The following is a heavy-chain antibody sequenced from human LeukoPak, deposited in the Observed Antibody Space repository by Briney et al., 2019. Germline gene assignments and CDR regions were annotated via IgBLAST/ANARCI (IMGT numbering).Heavy chain of an antibody. CDR1: GFPYSSYS. Sequence: PGGSLRLSCAASGFPYSSYSMNWVRQAPGKGLEWVSSISRTSDYVYYADSVKGRFTISRDNAKNSLYLQMNSLRAEDTAVYYCARDFYYYDSSGYLSAFDIWGQGTMVTVSS. CDR3: ARDFYYYDSSGYLSAFDI. J-gene: IGHJ3*02. CDR2: ISRTSDYV. D-gene: IGHD3-22*01. V-gene: IGHV3-21*01.